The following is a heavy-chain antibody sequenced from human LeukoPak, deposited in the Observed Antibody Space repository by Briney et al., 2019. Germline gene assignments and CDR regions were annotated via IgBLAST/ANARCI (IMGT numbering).Heavy chain of an antibody. J-gene: IGHJ4*02. V-gene: IGHV3-23*01. Sequence: GGSLTLSCAASGVTFANLAKSGARHGPGKGLERVSTISGSGGSTYYADSVKGRFTISRDNSKNTLFLQMNSLRADDTAVYFCAKDQKSIAATGYDYCGQGTLVTVSS. D-gene: IGHD6-13*01. CDR1: GVTFANLA. CDR2: ISGSGGST. CDR3: AKDQKSIAATGYDY.